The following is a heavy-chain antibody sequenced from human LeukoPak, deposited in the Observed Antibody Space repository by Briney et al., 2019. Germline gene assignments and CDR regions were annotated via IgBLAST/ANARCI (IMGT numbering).Heavy chain of an antibody. Sequence: KPGGSLRLSCTASGFTFGDYAMSWFRQAPGKGLEWVGFIRSKIYSGATEYAASVKGRFTISRDDSKSIAYLQMNNLKTEDTAVYYCTTELDGMAKWFFDYWGQGTLVTVSS. CDR2: IRSKIYSGAT. V-gene: IGHV3-49*05. J-gene: IGHJ4*02. D-gene: IGHD5-24*01. CDR1: GFTFGDYA. CDR3: TTELDGMAKWFFDY.